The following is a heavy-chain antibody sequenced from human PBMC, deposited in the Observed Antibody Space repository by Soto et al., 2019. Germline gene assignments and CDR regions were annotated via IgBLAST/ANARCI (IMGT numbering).Heavy chain of an antibody. V-gene: IGHV1-2*04. CDR3: ARSSPITMVRGVPSYYFDY. Sequence: QVQLVQSGAEVNKPGASVKVSCKASGYTFTGYYMHWVRQAPGQGLEWLGWINPNSGGTKYAQKFEGSGTMTRGTSISTAFMELSRLRSDDTAVYYCARSSPITMVRGVPSYYFDYWGQGTLVTVSS. D-gene: IGHD3-10*01. CDR2: INPNSGGT. J-gene: IGHJ4*02. CDR1: GYTFTGYY.